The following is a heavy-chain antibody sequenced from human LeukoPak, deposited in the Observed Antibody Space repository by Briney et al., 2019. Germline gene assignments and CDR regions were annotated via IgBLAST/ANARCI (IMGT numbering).Heavy chain of an antibody. CDR2: IYYSGSN. J-gene: IGHJ6*02. V-gene: IGHV4-59*08. CDR3: ARLGTVTNRFSYGMDV. Sequence: SETQSLTCTVSGGSISSYYWSWIRQSPGKGLEWIGYIYYSGSNNYNPSLKSRVTISVDTSKNQFSLKVRSVTAADTAVYYCARLGTVTNRFSYGMDVWGQGTTVTVSS. CDR1: GGSISSYY. D-gene: IGHD4-17*01.